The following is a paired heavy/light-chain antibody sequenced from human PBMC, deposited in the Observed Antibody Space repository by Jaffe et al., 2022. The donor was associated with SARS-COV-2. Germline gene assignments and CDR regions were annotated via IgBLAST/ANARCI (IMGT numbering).Light chain of an antibody. CDR3: QQGNSFPPT. Sequence: DIQMTQSPSSVSAFVGDSVTITCRASQGINNWLAWYQQKPGKAPKLLIYAVSSLQSGVPSRFSGGGSGTDFTLTISSLQPEDFATYYCQQGNSFPPTFGPGTKVDI. V-gene: IGKV1-12*01. CDR2: AVS. CDR1: QGINNW. J-gene: IGKJ3*01.
Heavy chain of an antibody. J-gene: IGHJ5*02. CDR1: GYTFTTYA. D-gene: IGHD5-18*01. CDR2: INTNTGVP. CDR3: AREGPGMARRYNWLDP. V-gene: IGHV7-4-1*02. Sequence: QVQLVQSGSELKKPGASVKVSCKASGYTFTTYAMSWVRQAPGQGLEWMGWINTNTGVPTYVQGFTGRFVFSLDTSVSTAYLQISSLRADDTAVYYCAREGPGMARRYNWLDPWGQGTLVTVSS.